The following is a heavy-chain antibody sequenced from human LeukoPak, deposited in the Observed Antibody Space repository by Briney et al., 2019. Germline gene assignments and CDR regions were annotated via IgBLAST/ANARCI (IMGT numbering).Heavy chain of an antibody. D-gene: IGHD1-7*01. V-gene: IGHV6-1*01. CDR1: GDSVSSKSAA. Sequence: SQTLSLTCAISGDSVSSKSAAWNWIRQSPTRGLEWLGRTYYMSKWDNDYALFVKSRITINPDTSKNQFSLQLNSVTPEDTAVYYCARSHWNYDSYFDSWGQGTLVTVFS. CDR2: TYYMSKWDN. CDR3: ARSHWNYDSYFDS. J-gene: IGHJ4*02.